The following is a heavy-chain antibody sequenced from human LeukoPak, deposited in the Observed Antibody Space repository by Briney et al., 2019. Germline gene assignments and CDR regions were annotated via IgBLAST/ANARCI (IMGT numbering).Heavy chain of an antibody. Sequence: ASVKVSCKPSGYTFTGYYMHWVRQAPGQGLEWMGWINPSSGGTNYPQKFQGRVTMTRDTSISTAYMELSRLRSDDTAVYYCARDPDYYDSSGSPFDDYWGQGTLVTVSS. CDR3: ARDPDYYDSSGSPFDDY. J-gene: IGHJ4*02. D-gene: IGHD3-22*01. CDR2: INPSSGGT. V-gene: IGHV1-2*02. CDR1: GYTFTGYY.